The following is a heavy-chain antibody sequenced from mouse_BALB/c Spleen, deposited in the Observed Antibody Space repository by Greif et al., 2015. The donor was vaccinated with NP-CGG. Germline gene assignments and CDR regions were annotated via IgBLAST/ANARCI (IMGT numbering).Heavy chain of an antibody. V-gene: IGHV1-7*01. CDR2: INPSTGYT. J-gene: IGHJ4*01. CDR1: GYTFTSYW. Sequence: QVQLKQSGAELAKPGASVKMSCKASGYTFTSYWMHWVKQRPGQGLEWIGYINPSTGYTEYNQKFKDKATLTADISSSTAYMQLSSLTSEDSAVYYCARRGTTVVASTDYWGQGTSVTVSS. CDR3: ARRGTTVVASTDY. D-gene: IGHD1-1*01.